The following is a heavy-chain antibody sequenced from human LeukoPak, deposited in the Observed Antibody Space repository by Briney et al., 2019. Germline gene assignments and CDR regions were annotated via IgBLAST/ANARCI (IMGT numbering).Heavy chain of an antibody. Sequence: GGSLRLSCAASGFPFSGYGMNWVRQAPGKGLEWVTVISDDARNEDYADSVKGRFAISRDNSKNILYLQMNSLRVEDTAVYCCAKGVASSIWNAIDVWGQGTLVTVSS. CDR2: ISDDARNE. V-gene: IGHV3-30*18. CDR3: AKGVASSIWNAIDV. J-gene: IGHJ4*02. CDR1: GFPFSGYG. D-gene: IGHD1-1*01.